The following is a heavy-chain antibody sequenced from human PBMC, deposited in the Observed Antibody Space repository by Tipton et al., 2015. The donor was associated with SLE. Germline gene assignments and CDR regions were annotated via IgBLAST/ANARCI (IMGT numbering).Heavy chain of an antibody. CDR3: AKGGADFDS. CDR1: GFTFNEHA. CDR2: ITASGEST. Sequence: SLRLSCEGSGFTFNEHAMHWVRQAPGKGLEWVAAITASGESTDYADSVQGRFTISRDDSKNTLYLQMNSLRTEDTAVYYCAKGGADFDSWGQGTLVTVSS. V-gene: IGHV3-23*01. J-gene: IGHJ4*02.